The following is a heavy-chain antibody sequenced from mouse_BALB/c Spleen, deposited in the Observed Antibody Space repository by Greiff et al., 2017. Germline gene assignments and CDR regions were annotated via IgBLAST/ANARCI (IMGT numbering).Heavy chain of an antibody. V-gene: IGHV1-82*01. J-gene: IGHJ4*01. CDR1: GYAFSSSW. Sequence: QVQLKESGPELVKPGASVKISCKASGYAFSSSWMNWVKQRPGQGLEWIGRIYPGDGDTNYNGKFKGKATLTADKSSSTAYMQLSSLTSVDSAVYFCAKEEGGSYYAMDYWGQGTSVTVSS. CDR2: IYPGDGDT. CDR3: AKEEGGSYYAMDY.